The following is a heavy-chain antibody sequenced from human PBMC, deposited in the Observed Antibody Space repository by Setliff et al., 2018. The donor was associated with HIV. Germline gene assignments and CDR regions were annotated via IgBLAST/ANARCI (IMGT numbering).Heavy chain of an antibody. CDR1: GYSFTNYC. CDR3: ARHRAGYSGYAIPILDY. Sequence: GESLKISCKTSGYSFTNYCIAWVRQMPGKGLEWMGIIYSGDSSIKYSTSFQGQITISIDKSITTAYLHLSSLDASDTAIYYCARHRAGYSGYAIPILDYWGQGTLVTVSS. D-gene: IGHD5-12*01. CDR2: IYSGDSSI. J-gene: IGHJ4*02. V-gene: IGHV5-51*01.